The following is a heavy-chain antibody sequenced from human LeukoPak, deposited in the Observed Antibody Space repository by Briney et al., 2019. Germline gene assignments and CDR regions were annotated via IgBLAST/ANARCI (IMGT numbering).Heavy chain of an antibody. V-gene: IGHV4-39*01. D-gene: IGHD5-24*01. CDR2: ISYSGRT. J-gene: IGHJ4*02. CDR3: ARQDGYNSD. CDR1: GGAISSNNYC. Sequence: SETLSLTCTVSGGAISSNNYCWGWVRQPPGKGLEWIATISYSGRTYYNPSLTSQVTISIDTSKNQFSLKLSSVTAADTAVYYCARQDGYNSDWGQGTLVTVSS.